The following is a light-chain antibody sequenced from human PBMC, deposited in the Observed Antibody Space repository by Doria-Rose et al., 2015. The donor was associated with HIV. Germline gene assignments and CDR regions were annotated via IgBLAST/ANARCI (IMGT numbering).Light chain of an antibody. CDR1: QDISNS. J-gene: IGKJ3*01. V-gene: IGKV1-NL1*01. CDR2: ATS. CDR3: QQYYTPPLT. Sequence: DIRMTQSPSSLSASVGDRVTITCRASQDISNSLAWYQQTLGKAPKLLLYATSRLQSGVSSRFSGSVSGTDYNLTISSLQPEDFATYYCQQYYTPPLTFGPGTKVDI.